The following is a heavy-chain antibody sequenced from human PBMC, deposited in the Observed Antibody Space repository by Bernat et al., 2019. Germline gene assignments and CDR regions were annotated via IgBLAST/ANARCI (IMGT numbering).Heavy chain of an antibody. Sequence: EVQLVESGGGLVQPGGSLRLSCAASGFTFSSYWMSWVRQAPGKGLEWVANIKQDGSEKYYVDSVTGRCTISRDNAKNSLYLQMNSLRAEDTAVYYCASDPLHYFDYWGQGTLVTVSS. V-gene: IGHV3-7*03. CDR2: IKQDGSEK. CDR3: ASDPLHYFDY. CDR1: GFTFSSYW. J-gene: IGHJ4*02.